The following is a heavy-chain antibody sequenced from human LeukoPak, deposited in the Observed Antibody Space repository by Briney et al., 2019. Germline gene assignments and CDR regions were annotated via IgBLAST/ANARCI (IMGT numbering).Heavy chain of an antibody. CDR3: ARRVNSGYYFDY. CDR1: GYSFSTYW. Sequence: PGASLKISFKGSGYSFSTYWIGWVRPMPGKGLELMGIIYPGDSDTTYSPSFQGQVTISVDKSISTAYLQWSTLKASDTAMYYCARRVNSGYYFDYWAQGTLVTVSS. D-gene: IGHD3-22*01. CDR2: IYPGDSDT. V-gene: IGHV5-51*01. J-gene: IGHJ4*02.